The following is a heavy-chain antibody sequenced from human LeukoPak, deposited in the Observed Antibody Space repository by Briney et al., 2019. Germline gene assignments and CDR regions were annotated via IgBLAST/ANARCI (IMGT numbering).Heavy chain of an antibody. J-gene: IGHJ4*02. Sequence: GGSLRLSCAASGFTFSDYYMSWIRQAPGKGLEWVSYIGSRGSTIYYADSVKGRFTISRDNAKNSLYLQMNRLRAEDTAVYYCARSTTGTTSKFDYWGQGTLVTVSS. V-gene: IGHV3-11*01. CDR3: ARSTTGTTSKFDY. CDR2: IGSRGSTI. CDR1: GFTFSDYY. D-gene: IGHD1-1*01.